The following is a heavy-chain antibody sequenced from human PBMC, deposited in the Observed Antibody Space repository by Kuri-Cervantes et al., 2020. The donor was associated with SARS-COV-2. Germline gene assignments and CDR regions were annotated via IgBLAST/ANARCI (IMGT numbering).Heavy chain of an antibody. V-gene: IGHV3-33*01. CDR1: GFTFSSYG. CDR3: ARDGAY. D-gene: IGHD4/OR15-4a*01. CDR2: IWYDGSNK. J-gene: IGHJ4*02. Sequence: GESLKISCAASGFTFSSYGMHWVRQAPGKGLEWVAVIWYDGSNKYYADSVKGRFTISRDDSKNTLYLQMDSLRDDDTAVYYCARDGAYWGQGTLVTVSS.